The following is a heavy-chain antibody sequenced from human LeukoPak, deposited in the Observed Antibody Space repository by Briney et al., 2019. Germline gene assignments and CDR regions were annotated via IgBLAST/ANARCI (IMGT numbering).Heavy chain of an antibody. D-gene: IGHD2/OR15-2a*01. V-gene: IGHV3-21*01. CDR2: ISSRSSYI. CDR3: ARDSFSDA. Sequence: PGGSLRLSCAASGFTLSSYSMNWVRQAPGKGLEWVSSISSRSSYIYYADSVKGRFTISRDNAKNSLYLQMNSLRAEDTAVYYCARDSFSDAWGQGTLVTVSS. CDR1: GFTLSSYS. J-gene: IGHJ5*02.